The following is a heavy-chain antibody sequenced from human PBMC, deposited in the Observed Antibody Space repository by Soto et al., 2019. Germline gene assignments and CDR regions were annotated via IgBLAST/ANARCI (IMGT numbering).Heavy chain of an antibody. CDR1: GYTFTGYY. D-gene: IGHD3-3*01. CDR3: VRDYWSGDRYYYGMDV. Sequence: GASVKVSCKASGYTFTGYYIHWVRQAPGQRLEWMGYINPNSGGPNYAQKFQGRVTMTRDTSISTAYMELSRLRSDDTAVYFCVRDYWSGDRYYYGMDVWGQGTTVTVSS. CDR2: INPNSGGP. J-gene: IGHJ6*02. V-gene: IGHV1-2*02.